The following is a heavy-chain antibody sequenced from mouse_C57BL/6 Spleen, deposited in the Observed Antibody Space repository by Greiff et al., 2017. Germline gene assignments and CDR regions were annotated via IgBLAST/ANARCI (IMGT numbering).Heavy chain of an antibody. CDR3: ARRYYYGSSKHWYFDV. V-gene: IGHV1-50*01. D-gene: IGHD1-1*01. Sequence: VQLQQPGAELVKPGASVKLSCKASGYTFTSYWMQWVKQRPGQGLEWIGEIDPSDSYTNYNQKFKGKATLTVDTSSSTAYMQLSSLTSEDSAVYYCARRYYYGSSKHWYFDVWGTGTTGTVSS. J-gene: IGHJ1*03. CDR2: IDPSDSYT. CDR1: GYTFTSYW.